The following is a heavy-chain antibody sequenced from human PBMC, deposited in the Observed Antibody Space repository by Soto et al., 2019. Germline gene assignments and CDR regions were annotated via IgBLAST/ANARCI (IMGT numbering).Heavy chain of an antibody. J-gene: IGHJ4*02. CDR1: GFTFSSYW. D-gene: IGHD6-13*01. CDR3: ARDEQGYFDY. V-gene: IGHV3-74*03. CDR2: IKSDGSST. Sequence: GGSLRLSCAASGFTFSSYWMHWVRQAPGKGLVWVSRIKSDGSSTAYADSVKGRFTVSRDNAKDTLFLQMNSLGAEDTAVYYCARDEQGYFDYWGQGTLVTVSS.